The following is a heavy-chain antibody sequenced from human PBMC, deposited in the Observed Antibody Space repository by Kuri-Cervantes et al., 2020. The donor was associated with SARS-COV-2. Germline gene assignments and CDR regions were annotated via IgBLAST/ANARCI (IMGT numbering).Heavy chain of an antibody. Sequence: ASVKVSCKASGYTFTSYGISWVRQAPGQGLEWMGWINPNSGGTNYAQKFQGRVTMTRDTSISTAYMELSRLRSDDTAVYYCARVPYYGPLDYWGQGTLVTVSS. CDR1: GYTFTSYG. D-gene: IGHD4-17*01. J-gene: IGHJ4*02. V-gene: IGHV1-2*02. CDR3: ARVPYYGPLDY. CDR2: INPNSGGT.